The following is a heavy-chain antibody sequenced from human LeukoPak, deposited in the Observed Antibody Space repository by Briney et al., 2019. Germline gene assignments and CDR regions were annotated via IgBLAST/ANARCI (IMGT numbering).Heavy chain of an antibody. CDR1: GFTFSNSA. V-gene: IGHV3-23*01. D-gene: IGHD3-22*01. CDR2: LSGSGITT. CDR3: AKDEGYYYDSSGPPGPFDY. J-gene: IGHJ4*02. Sequence: GGSLRLSCAASGFTFSNSAMSWVRQAPGKGLEWVSTLSGSGITTYYADSVKGRFTISRDNSKNPLYLQMNSLRAEDTAVYYCAKDEGYYYDSSGPPGPFDYWGQGTLVTVSS.